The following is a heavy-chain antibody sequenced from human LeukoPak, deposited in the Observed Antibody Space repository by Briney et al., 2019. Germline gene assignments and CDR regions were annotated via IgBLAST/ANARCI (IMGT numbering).Heavy chain of an antibody. CDR3: ARERWELLGFDY. Sequence: GGSLRLSCTASGFTFGNYEMNWVRQAPGKGLEWISYISNGAATIHYADSVKGRFTISRDNAKNSLYLQMNSLRAEDTAVYYCARERWELLGFDYWGQGTLVTVSS. CDR1: GFTFGNYE. J-gene: IGHJ4*02. CDR2: ISNGAATI. V-gene: IGHV3-48*03. D-gene: IGHD1-26*01.